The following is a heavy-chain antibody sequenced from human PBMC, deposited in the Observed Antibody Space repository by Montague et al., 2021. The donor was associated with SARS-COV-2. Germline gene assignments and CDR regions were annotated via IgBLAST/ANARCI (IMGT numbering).Heavy chain of an antibody. CDR1: GFTVSSNY. CDR3: ARDVSPIGLMDV. Sequence: SLRLSCAASGFTVSSNYMSWVRQVPGKGLEWVSVIYSGGSTYYADSVTGRFTISRDNSKNTLYLQMNSLRAEDTAVYYCARDVSPIGLMDVWGQGTTVTVSS. J-gene: IGHJ6*02. V-gene: IGHV3-53*01. CDR2: IYSGGST.